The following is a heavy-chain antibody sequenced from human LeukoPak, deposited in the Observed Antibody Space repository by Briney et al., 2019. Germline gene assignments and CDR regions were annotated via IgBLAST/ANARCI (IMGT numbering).Heavy chain of an antibody. CDR2: IYNNGDT. Sequence: SETLSLTCTVSGGSISTSNYYWGWIRQPPGKGPEWIGSIYNNGDTYDNPSLKSRVTISVDTSKNQFSLKLSSVTAADTAVYYCGRSMYYYDSSGYYSDYWGQGTLVTVSS. CDR3: GRSMYYYDSSGYYSDY. CDR1: GGSISTSNYY. V-gene: IGHV4-39*01. J-gene: IGHJ4*02. D-gene: IGHD3-22*01.